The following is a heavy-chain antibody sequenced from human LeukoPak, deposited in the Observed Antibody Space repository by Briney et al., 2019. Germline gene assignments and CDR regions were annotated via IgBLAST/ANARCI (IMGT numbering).Heavy chain of an antibody. D-gene: IGHD3-10*01. V-gene: IGHV3-7*01. Sequence: GGSLRLSCAGSGFTFSRYWMSWVRQAPGKGLEWVANIKQGGSESYYVDSVKGRFTISRDDAKNSLYLQMNSLRAEDRAVYYCARDRGVRESTTYWGQGTLVTVPS. CDR1: GFTFSRYW. CDR3: ARDRGVRESTTY. CDR2: IKQGGSES. J-gene: IGHJ4*02.